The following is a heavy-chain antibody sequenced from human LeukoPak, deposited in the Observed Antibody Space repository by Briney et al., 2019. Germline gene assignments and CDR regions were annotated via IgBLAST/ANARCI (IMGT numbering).Heavy chain of an antibody. J-gene: IGHJ2*01. CDR1: GDSLNNYY. V-gene: IGHV4-59*01. CDR3: ARDPSYVLQYPSGYFDF. D-gene: IGHD4-11*01. Sequence: PSETLSLTCTVSGDSLNNYYWSWIRQPPGKGLEWIGHIYSSGSTNYNPSLKSRVTISVDTSKNQFSLKLSSVTAADTAVYYCARDPSYVLQYPSGYFDFWGRGTLVTVSS. CDR2: IYSSGST.